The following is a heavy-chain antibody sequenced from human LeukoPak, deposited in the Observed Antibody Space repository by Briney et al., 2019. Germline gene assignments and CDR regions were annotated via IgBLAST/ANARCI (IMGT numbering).Heavy chain of an antibody. D-gene: IGHD5-24*01. CDR3: ARRSRDGWYFDY. V-gene: IGHV3-30*03. CDR1: GFTFSSYG. CDR2: ISYDGSNK. Sequence: GRSLRLSCAASGFTFSSYGMHWVRQAPGKGLEWVAVISYDGSNKYYADSVKGRFTISRDNSKNTLYLQMNSLRPEDTAVYYCARRSRDGWYFDYWGQGTLVTVSS. J-gene: IGHJ4*02.